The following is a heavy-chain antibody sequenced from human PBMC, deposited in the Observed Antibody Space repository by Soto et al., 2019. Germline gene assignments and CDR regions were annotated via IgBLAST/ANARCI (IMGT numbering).Heavy chain of an antibody. J-gene: IGHJ5*02. D-gene: IGHD1-26*01. CDR3: ARQNYSGSYYWFDP. V-gene: IGHV3-33*01. CDR2: IWYDGSNK. Sequence: GGSLRLSCAASGFTFSSYGMHWVRQAPGKGLEWVAVIWYDGSNKYYADSVKGRFTISRDNSKNTLYLQMNSLRAEDTAVYYCARQNYSGSYYWFDPWGQGTLVTVSS. CDR1: GFTFSSYG.